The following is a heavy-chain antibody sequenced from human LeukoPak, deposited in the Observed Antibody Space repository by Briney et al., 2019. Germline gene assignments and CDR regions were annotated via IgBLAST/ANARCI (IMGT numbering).Heavy chain of an antibody. V-gene: IGHV4-39*01. Sequence: PSETLSLTCTVSGGSISSSSYYWGWIRQPPGKGLEWIGSIYYSGSTYYNPSLKSRVTISVDTSKNQFSLKLSSVTAADTAVYYCARHGVGGQDAFDIWGQGTMVTVSS. CDR1: GGSISSSSYY. D-gene: IGHD3-16*01. CDR2: IYYSGST. J-gene: IGHJ3*02. CDR3: ARHGVGGQDAFDI.